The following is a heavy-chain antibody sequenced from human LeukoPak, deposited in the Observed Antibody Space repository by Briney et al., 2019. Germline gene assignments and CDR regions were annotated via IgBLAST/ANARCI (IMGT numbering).Heavy chain of an antibody. V-gene: IGHV4-34*01. D-gene: IGHD5-12*01. J-gene: IGHJ5*02. CDR2: INHSGST. Sequence: PSETLSLTCTVSGGSISSYYWSWIRQPPGKGLEWIGEINHSGSTNYNPSLKSRVTISVDTSKNQFSLKLSSVTAADTAVYYCARGREWVRFAGRNWFDPWGQGTLVTVSS. CDR1: GGSISSYY. CDR3: ARGREWVRFAGRNWFDP.